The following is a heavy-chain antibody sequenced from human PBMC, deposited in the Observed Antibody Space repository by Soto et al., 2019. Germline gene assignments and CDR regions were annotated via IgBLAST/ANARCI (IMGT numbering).Heavy chain of an antibody. D-gene: IGHD3-22*01. CDR2: ISAGGSDI. J-gene: IGHJ4*01. CDR1: GFTFSDYY. CDR3: ASLPQGYYDRSGRLVDY. Sequence: GGSLRLSCASSGFTFSDYYMSWIRQAPGKGLEWVAYISAGGSDIYYGDSVKGRFTVPRDNTKKSLYLQMSNLRADDTAIYYCASLPQGYYDRSGRLVDYWGHGTLVTVSS. V-gene: IGHV3-11*01.